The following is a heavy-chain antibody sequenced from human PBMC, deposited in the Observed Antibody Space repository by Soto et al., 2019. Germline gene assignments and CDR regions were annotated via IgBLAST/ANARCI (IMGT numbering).Heavy chain of an antibody. Sequence: QVQLVQSGAEVKKPGSSVKVSCKASGGTFSSYAISWVRQAPGQGLEWMGGIIPIFGTANYAQKFQGRVTSTADESTSTGYMELSSLRSEDTAVYYCAREVCTNGVCYRMLDYWGQGTLVTVSS. D-gene: IGHD2-8*01. J-gene: IGHJ4*02. CDR2: IIPIFGTA. CDR3: AREVCTNGVCYRMLDY. CDR1: GGTFSSYA. V-gene: IGHV1-69*01.